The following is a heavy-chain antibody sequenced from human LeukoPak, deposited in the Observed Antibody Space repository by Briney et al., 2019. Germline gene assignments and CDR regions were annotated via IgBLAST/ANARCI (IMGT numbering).Heavy chain of an antibody. Sequence: SETLSLTCTVSGGSISSSSYYWGWIRQPPGKGLEWIGSICYSGSTYYNPSLKSRVTISVDTSKNQFSLKLSSVTAADTAVYYCARDNGSGSYSTFDYWGQGTLVTVSS. CDR1: GGSISSSSYY. V-gene: IGHV4-39*07. CDR3: ARDNGSGSYSTFDY. D-gene: IGHD1-26*01. CDR2: ICYSGST. J-gene: IGHJ4*02.